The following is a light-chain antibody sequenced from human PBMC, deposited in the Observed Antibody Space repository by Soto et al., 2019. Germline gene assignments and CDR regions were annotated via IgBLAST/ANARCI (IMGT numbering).Light chain of an antibody. Sequence: DIQMSQSPSSLSASVGYRLTITCRASQSIASYLNWYQQKPGEAPKLLIYAASSLQSGVPSRFSGSGSGTDVTLTISCLQSEDFATYYCQQYYSYPWTFGQGTKLDIK. CDR1: QSIASY. V-gene: IGKV1-39*01. CDR3: QQYYSYPWT. CDR2: AAS. J-gene: IGKJ1*01.